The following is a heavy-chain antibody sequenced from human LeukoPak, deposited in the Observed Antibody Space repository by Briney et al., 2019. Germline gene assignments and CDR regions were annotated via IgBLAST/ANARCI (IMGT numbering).Heavy chain of an antibody. CDR2: ISYDGSNK. CDR3: ARGDGYNSFFQH. Sequence: GGSLRLSCAASGFTFSSYGMHWVRQAPGKGLEWVAVISYDGSNKYYADPVKGRFTISRDNSKNTLYLQMNSLRAEDTAVYYCARGDGYNSFFQHWGQGTLVTVSS. V-gene: IGHV3-30*03. CDR1: GFTFSSYG. J-gene: IGHJ1*01. D-gene: IGHD5-12*01.